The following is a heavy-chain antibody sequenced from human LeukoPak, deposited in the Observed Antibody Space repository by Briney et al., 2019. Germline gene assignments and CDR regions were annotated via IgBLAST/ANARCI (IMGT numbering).Heavy chain of an antibody. CDR3: ARDPRDYGDSYYYYGMDV. V-gene: IGHV6-1*01. J-gene: IGHJ6*04. CDR1: GDSVSSNSAA. CDR2: TYYRSKWYN. Sequence: PSQTLSLTCAISGDSVSSNSAAWHWIRQSPSRGLEWLGRTYYRSKWYNDYAVSVKSRITINPDTSKNQFSLQLNSVTPEDTAVYYCARDPRDYGDSYYYYGMDVWGKGTTVTVSS. D-gene: IGHD4-17*01.